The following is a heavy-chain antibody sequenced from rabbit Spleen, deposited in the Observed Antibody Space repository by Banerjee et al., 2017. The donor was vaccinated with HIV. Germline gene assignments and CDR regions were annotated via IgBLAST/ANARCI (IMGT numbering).Heavy chain of an antibody. CDR2: IEVGSSAFT. Sequence: EESGGGLVKPGASLTLTCTASGVSFSFSSYMCWVRQAPGKGLEWIACIEVGSSAFTYFATWAKGRFTISKTSSTTVTLQVTRLIAADMATYFCARDTSSSFSSYGMDLWGPGTLVTVS. CDR1: GVSFSFSSY. CDR3: ARDTSSSFSSYGMDL. V-gene: IGHV1S40*01. J-gene: IGHJ6*01. D-gene: IGHD1-1*01.